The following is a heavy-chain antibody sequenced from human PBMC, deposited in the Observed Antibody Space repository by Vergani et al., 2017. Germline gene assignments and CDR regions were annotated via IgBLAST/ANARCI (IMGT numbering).Heavy chain of an antibody. J-gene: IGHJ3*02. D-gene: IGHD4-17*01. V-gene: IGHV3-48*01. CDR2: ISSSSSTI. Sequence: EVQLVESGGGLVQPGGSLRLSCAASGFTFSSYSMNWVRQAPGKGLEWVSYISSSSSTIYYAESVKGRFTISRDNAKNSLYLQMNSLRAEDTAVYYCARGQTTGTRLGQSDAFDIWGQGTMVTVSS. CDR3: ARGQTTGTRLGQSDAFDI. CDR1: GFTFSSYS.